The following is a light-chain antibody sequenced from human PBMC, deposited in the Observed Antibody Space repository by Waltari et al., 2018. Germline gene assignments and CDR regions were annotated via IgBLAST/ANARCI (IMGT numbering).Light chain of an antibody. CDR2: ASS. CDR3: QQLKDSPPT. CDR1: QDISNF. V-gene: IGKV1-9*01. J-gene: IGKJ4*01. Sequence: DIQLTQSPSFLSASVGDRVTIICRASQDISNFLAWYQQKPGQAPQLLIYASSTLQSGVPSRFGGSGSGTEFTLTISSLQPEDFATYYCQQLKDSPPTFGGGTKVEIK.